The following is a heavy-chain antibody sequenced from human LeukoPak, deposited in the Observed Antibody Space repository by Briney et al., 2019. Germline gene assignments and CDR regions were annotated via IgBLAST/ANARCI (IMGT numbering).Heavy chain of an antibody. V-gene: IGHV3-20*04. CDR3: ARGGISIFGVVIYMDV. CDR2: INWNGGST. CDR1: GFTFSNAG. J-gene: IGHJ6*03. Sequence: GGSLRLSCTASGFTFSNAGMNWVRQAPGKGLEWVSGINWNGGSTGYTDSVKGRFTISRDNAKNSLSLQMNSLRVEDTALYYCARGGISIFGVVIYMDVWGKGTTVTVSS. D-gene: IGHD3-3*01.